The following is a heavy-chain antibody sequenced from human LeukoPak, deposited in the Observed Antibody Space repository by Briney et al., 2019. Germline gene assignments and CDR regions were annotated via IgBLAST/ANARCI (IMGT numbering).Heavy chain of an antibody. CDR3: AKAPATGEGYYFYYMDV. CDR2: VNGRGATT. D-gene: IGHD7-27*01. CDR1: GFTFSDYA. Sequence: GGSLRLSCAASGFASGFTFSDYAVSWVRQAPGKGPEWVASVNGRGATTYYADSVRGRFTISRDNSKDTLYLQMISLGADDTAVYFCAKAPATGEGYYFYYMDVWGKGTTVTVSS. J-gene: IGHJ6*03. V-gene: IGHV3-23*01.